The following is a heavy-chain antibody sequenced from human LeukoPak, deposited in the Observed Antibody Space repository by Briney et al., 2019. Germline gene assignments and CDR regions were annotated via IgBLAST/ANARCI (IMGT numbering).Heavy chain of an antibody. J-gene: IGHJ5*02. CDR2: ISGNSGGRT. CDR3: AKSLEVIASWFDP. V-gene: IGHV3-23*01. D-gene: IGHD2-15*01. CDR1: GFSFSNYA. Sequence: SGGSLRLSCAASGFSFSNYAMSWVRQAPGKGLEWVSGISGNSGGRTYCADSVKGRFTISRDKSKNTLYLQMNSLRVEDTAVYYCAKSLEVIASWFDPWGQGTLVTVSS.